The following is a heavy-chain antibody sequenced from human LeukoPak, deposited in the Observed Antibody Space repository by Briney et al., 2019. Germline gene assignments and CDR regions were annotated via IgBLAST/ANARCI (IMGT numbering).Heavy chain of an antibody. CDR3: GKTTTGYSSGRNPAWPIDY. D-gene: IGHD2-15*01. V-gene: IGHV3-23*01. J-gene: IGHJ4*02. CDR2: IFGSGGSA. Sequence: GSLRLSCTASGFTFSSYAMYWVRQSPGKGLEWVSGIFGSGGSAHYADSVKGWFTISRDSSQNTVYLQMDSLRAEDTAVYYCGKTTTGYSSGRNPAWPIDYWGQGTLVSVSS. CDR1: GFTFSSYA.